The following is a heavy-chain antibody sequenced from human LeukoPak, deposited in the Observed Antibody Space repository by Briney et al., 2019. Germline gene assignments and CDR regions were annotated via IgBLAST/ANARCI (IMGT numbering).Heavy chain of an antibody. V-gene: IGHV3-66*01. CDR3: ARDLVSSGWYDAFDI. CDR1: GFTVSSNY. CDR2: IYSGGST. D-gene: IGHD6-19*01. J-gene: IGHJ3*02. Sequence: PGGSLRLSCAASGFTVSSNYMSWVRQAPGKGLEWVSVIYSGGSTYYADSVKGRFTISRDNSKITLYLQMNSLRAEDTAVYYCARDLVSSGWYDAFDIWGQGTMVTVSS.